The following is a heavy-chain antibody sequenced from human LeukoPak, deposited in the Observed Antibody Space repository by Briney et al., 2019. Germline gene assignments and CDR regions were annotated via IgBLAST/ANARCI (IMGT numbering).Heavy chain of an antibody. Sequence: GGSLRLSCAASGFTFSSYSMNWVRQAPGKGLEWVSGISGSGSSTYYAASVKGRFTISRDNSKNTLDLQMNSLRAEDTAVYYCAKGSTGTTGYIDYWGQGTLVTVPS. D-gene: IGHD1-1*01. CDR3: AKGSTGTTGYIDY. CDR1: GFTFSSYS. J-gene: IGHJ4*02. V-gene: IGHV3-23*01. CDR2: ISGSGSST.